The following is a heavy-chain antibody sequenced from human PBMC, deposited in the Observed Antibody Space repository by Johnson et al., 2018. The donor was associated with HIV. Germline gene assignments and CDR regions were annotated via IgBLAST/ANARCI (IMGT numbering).Heavy chain of an antibody. Sequence: VLLVESGGGLVQPGGSLRLSCAASGFTVSSNYMSWVRQAPGKGPEWISYIRTSSSTIYYADSVKGRFTISRDNAKISLYLQMDSLRAEDTAVYYCARDRRYYDSSGYYHDAFDIWGQGTMVNVSS. D-gene: IGHD3-22*01. CDR2: IRTSSSTI. V-gene: IGHV3-48*04. J-gene: IGHJ3*02. CDR1: GFTVSSNY. CDR3: ARDRRYYDSSGYYHDAFDI.